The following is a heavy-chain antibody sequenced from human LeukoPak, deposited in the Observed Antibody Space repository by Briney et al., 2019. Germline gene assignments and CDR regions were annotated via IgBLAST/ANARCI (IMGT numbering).Heavy chain of an antibody. CDR1: VYTFTGYY. CDR2: INPNSGGT. J-gene: IGHJ4*02. V-gene: IGHV1-2*02. CDR3: ARDPFVYCSSTSCYSGDY. Sequence: ASVKVSCKASVYTFTGYYMHGVRQARGQGREWMGWINPNSGGTNYAQKFQGRVTMTRDTSISTAYMELSRLRSDDTAVYYCARDPFVYCSSTSCYSGDYWGQGTLVTVSS. D-gene: IGHD2-2*01.